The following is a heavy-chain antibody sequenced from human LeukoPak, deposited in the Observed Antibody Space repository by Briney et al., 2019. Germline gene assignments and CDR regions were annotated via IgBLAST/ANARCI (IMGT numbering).Heavy chain of an antibody. CDR2: IIWNGGKT. J-gene: IGHJ4*02. CDR3: AKQRGYSFGSFDY. D-gene: IGHD5-18*01. Sequence: GGSLRLSCAASGFSFDDYGMSWVRQAPGKGLEWVSGIIWNGGKTDYADSVKGRFTISRDNAKSSLYLQMNSLRVEDAALYYCAKQRGYSFGSFDYWGQGTLVTVSS. CDR1: GFSFDDYG. V-gene: IGHV3-20*04.